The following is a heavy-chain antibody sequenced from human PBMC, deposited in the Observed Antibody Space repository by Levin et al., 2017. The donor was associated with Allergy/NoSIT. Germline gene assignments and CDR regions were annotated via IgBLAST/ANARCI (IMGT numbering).Heavy chain of an antibody. CDR2: ISYDGSNK. D-gene: IGHD4-11*01. J-gene: IGHJ6*03. CDR1: GFTFSSYA. V-gene: IGHV3-30-3*01. Sequence: GESLKISCAASGFTFSSYAMHWVRQAPGKGLEWVAVISYDGSNKYYADSVKGRFTISRDNSKNTLYLQMNSLRAEDTAVYYCARELFVTSPPHHYYYMDVWGKGTTVTVSS. CDR3: ARELFVTSPPHHYYYMDV.